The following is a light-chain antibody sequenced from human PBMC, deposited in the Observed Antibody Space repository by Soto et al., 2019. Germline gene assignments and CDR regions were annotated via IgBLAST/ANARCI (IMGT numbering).Light chain of an antibody. CDR2: DVS. CDR1: SSDVGGYNY. J-gene: IGLJ1*01. CDR3: CSYAGSYTYV. V-gene: IGLV2-11*01. Sequence: QSALTQPRSVSGSPGQSVTISCTGTSSDVGGYNYVSWYQQHPGKAPNLMISDVSKRPSGVPDRFSGSKSGNTASLTISGLQAEDEADYYCCSYAGSYTYVFGTGTKLTVL.